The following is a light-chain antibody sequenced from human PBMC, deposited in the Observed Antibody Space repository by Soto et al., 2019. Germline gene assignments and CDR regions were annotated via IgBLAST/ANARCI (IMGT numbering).Light chain of an antibody. CDR2: GAS. Sequence: EIVLTQSPGTLSLSPGERATLSCRASQSVSSSYLAWYQQKPGQAPRLLIYGASSRATGIPDRFSGSGSGTDLTLTISRLEPEDCAMYFCQQYGSSLWTVGQGTQVEIK. CDR1: QSVSSSY. CDR3: QQYGSSLWT. J-gene: IGKJ1*01. V-gene: IGKV3-20*01.